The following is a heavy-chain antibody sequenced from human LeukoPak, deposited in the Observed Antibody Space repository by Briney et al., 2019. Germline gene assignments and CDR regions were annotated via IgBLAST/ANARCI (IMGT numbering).Heavy chain of an antibody. CDR3: ARDGSSWSNWFDP. Sequence: ASVKVSCKASGYTLTSYGISWVRQAPGQGLEWMGWINPNSGGTNYAQKFQGRVTMTRDTSISTAYMELSRLRSDDTAVYYCARDGSSWSNWFDPWGQGTLVTVSS. J-gene: IGHJ5*02. CDR2: INPNSGGT. CDR1: GYTLTSYG. V-gene: IGHV1-2*02. D-gene: IGHD6-13*01.